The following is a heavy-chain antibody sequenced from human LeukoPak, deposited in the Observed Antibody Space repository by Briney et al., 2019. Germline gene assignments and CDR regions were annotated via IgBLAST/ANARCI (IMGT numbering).Heavy chain of an antibody. J-gene: IGHJ5*02. CDR1: GGSISSYY. Sequence: RTSETLSLTCTVSGGSISSYYWSWIRQPPGKGLEWIGYIYYSGSTNYNPSLKSRVTISVDTSKNQFSLKLSSVTAADTAVYYCARVSGSGSYGEYWGPLGFRWFDPWGQGTLVTVSS. CDR2: IYYSGST. CDR3: ARVSGSGSYGEYWGPLGFRWFDP. D-gene: IGHD1-26*01. V-gene: IGHV4-59*01.